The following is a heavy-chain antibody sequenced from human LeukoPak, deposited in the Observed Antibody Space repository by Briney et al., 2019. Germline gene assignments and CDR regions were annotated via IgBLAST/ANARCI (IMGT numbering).Heavy chain of an antibody. CDR1: GITLSNYG. Sequence: GGSLRLSCAASGITLSNYGMSWVRQAPGKGLEWVAGISGSGGSTNYADSVKGRFTISRDNPKNTLYLQMNSLRAEDTAVYFCAKRGVVIRVILVGFHKEAYYFDSWGQGALVTVS. D-gene: IGHD3-22*01. CDR3: AKRGVVIRVILVGFHKEAYYFDS. V-gene: IGHV3-23*01. CDR2: ISGSGGST. J-gene: IGHJ4*02.